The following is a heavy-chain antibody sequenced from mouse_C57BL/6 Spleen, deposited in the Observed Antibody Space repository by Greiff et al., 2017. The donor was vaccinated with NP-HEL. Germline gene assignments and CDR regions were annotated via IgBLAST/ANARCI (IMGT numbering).Heavy chain of an antibody. J-gene: IGHJ3*01. Sequence: DVMLVESGGGLVQPGGSLSLSCAASGFTFTDYYMSWVRQPPGKALEWLGFIRNKANGYTTEYSASVQGRFTISRDNSQSSLYLQMNALGAEDSATYYVERYGDGYYGAWFAYWGQGTLVTVSA. D-gene: IGHD2-3*01. V-gene: IGHV7-3*01. CDR1: GFTFTDYY. CDR2: IRNKANGYTT. CDR3: ERYGDGYYGAWFAY.